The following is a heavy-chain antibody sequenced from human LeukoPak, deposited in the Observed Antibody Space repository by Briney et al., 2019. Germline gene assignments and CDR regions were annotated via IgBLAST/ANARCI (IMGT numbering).Heavy chain of an antibody. CDR3: ARVPYVFDL. Sequence: GGSLRLSCAASGFTFSNYWMHWVRQAPGKGLVWVSRINRDGSSTDYLDSVKGRFTISRDNARNTLYLQMNSLRAEDTAAYYCARVPYVFDLWGQGTMVTVSS. CDR2: INRDGSST. V-gene: IGHV3-74*01. CDR1: GFTFSNYW. J-gene: IGHJ3*01.